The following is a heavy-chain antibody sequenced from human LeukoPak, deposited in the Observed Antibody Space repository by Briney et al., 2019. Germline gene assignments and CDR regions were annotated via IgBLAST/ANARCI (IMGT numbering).Heavy chain of an antibody. CDR2: FDPEDGET. D-gene: IGHD3-22*01. CDR3: ARDKRITMIVVVKGDDAFDI. CDR1: GYTLTELS. Sequence: ASVKVSCKVSGYTLTELSMHWVRQAPGKGLEWMGGFDPEDGETIYAQKFQGRVTMTEDTSTDTVYMELSSLRSEDTAVYYCARDKRITMIVVVKGDDAFDIWGQGTMVTVSS. V-gene: IGHV1-24*01. J-gene: IGHJ3*02.